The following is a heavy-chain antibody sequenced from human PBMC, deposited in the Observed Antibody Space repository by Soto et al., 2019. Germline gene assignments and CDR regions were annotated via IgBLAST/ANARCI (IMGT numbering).Heavy chain of an antibody. Sequence: SETLSLTCAVSGYSISSSNWWGWIRQPPGKGLEWIGYIHYSGTTYDNPSLNSRVTMSVDTSKNKFTLKLSSVTAVDTALYYWARGGGNGDAFDVWGQGTLVTVSS. J-gene: IGHJ3*01. CDR3: ARGGGNGDAFDV. CDR1: GYSISSSNW. CDR2: IHYSGTT. V-gene: IGHV4-28*03. D-gene: IGHD2-15*01.